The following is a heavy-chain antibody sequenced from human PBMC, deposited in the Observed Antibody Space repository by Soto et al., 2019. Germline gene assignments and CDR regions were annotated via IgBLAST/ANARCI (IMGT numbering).Heavy chain of an antibody. Sequence: PGGSLRLSCAASGFAISSYWMSWVRQTPGKGLVWVSGLNADGSSTYYADSVKGRFTISRDSAKGALYLQMNSLRAEDTAVYYCARGNSNSNKDTFGGVIPKYYFDYWGQGTLVTVSS. J-gene: IGHJ4*02. CDR2: LNADGSST. V-gene: IGHV3-74*01. CDR1: GFAISSYW. D-gene: IGHD3-16*02. CDR3: ARGNSNSNKDTFGGVIPKYYFDY.